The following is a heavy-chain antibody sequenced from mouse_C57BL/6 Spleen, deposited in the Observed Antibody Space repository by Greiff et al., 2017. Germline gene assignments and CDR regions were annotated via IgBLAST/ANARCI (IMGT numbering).Heavy chain of an antibody. Sequence: VQLVESGAELARPGASVKMSCKASGYTFTSYTMHWVKQRPGQGLEWIGYINPSSGYTKYNQKFKDKATLTADKSSSTAYMQLSSLTSEDSAVYYCARSITTVVGEAMDYWGQGTSVTVSS. J-gene: IGHJ4*01. CDR3: ARSITTVVGEAMDY. CDR1: GYTFTSYT. CDR2: INPSSGYT. D-gene: IGHD1-1*01. V-gene: IGHV1-4*01.